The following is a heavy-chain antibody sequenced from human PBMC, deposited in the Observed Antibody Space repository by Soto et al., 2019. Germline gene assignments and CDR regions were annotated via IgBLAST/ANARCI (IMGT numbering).Heavy chain of an antibody. D-gene: IGHD2-2*01. CDR3: ARGGVVVPAVTPLDV. V-gene: IGHV4-59*01. CDR1: VGSISSYY. CDR2: IYYTGST. Sequence: SETLSLTCTVSVGSISSYYWSWIRQPPGKGLEWIGYIYYTGSTNYNPSLKSRVSISVDTSKNQFSLKLRSVTAADTATYLCARGGVVVPAVTPLDVWGQGTTVTVSS. J-gene: IGHJ6*02.